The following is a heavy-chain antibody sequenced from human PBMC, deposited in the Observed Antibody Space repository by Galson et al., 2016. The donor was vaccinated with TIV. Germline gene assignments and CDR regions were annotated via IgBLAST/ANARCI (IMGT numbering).Heavy chain of an antibody. V-gene: IGHV3-13*01. CDR2: IGTEGDR. J-gene: IGHJ4*02. CDR3: VRGATPEACIRPSCAEKYFFDY. D-gene: IGHD3-3*02. CDR1: GFRFRYYD. Sequence: SLRLSCAASGFRFRYYDMHWARQLTGKGLEWVSGIGTEGDRYYAESVKGRFTISRENDKNSVYLQMNSLRAGDTAVYYCVRGATPEACIRPSCAEKYFFDYWGQGALVRVSS.